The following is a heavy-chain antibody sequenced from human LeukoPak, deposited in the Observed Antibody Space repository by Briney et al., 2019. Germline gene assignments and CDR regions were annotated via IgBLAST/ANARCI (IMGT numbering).Heavy chain of an antibody. J-gene: IGHJ4*02. CDR3: ARHEGLVGY. D-gene: IGHD2-2*01. V-gene: IGHV4-34*01. CDR1: GGSISSYY. Sequence: SETLSLTCTVSGGSISSYYWSWIRQPPGKGLGWIGEVNHSGSTNYNPSLKSRVTISVDTSKNQFSLKLSSVTAADTAVYYCARHEGLVGYWGQGTLVTVSS. CDR2: VNHSGST.